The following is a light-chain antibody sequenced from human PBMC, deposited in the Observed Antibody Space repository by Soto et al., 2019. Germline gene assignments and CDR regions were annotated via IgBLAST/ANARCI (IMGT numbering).Light chain of an antibody. CDR1: QSVAGSY. J-gene: IGKJ4*01. Sequence: EIVLTQSPGTLSLSPGERATLSCRASQSVAGSYLAWYQHQRGQAPRLLIYAASSRATGIPDRFSGTGSGTDFTLTISRLEPEDFALYYCQQYGSAPLTFGGGTKVDI. CDR2: AAS. CDR3: QQYGSAPLT. V-gene: IGKV3-20*01.